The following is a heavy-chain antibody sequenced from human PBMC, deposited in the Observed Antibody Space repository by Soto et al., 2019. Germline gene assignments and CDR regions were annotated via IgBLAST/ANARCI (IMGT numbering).Heavy chain of an antibody. CDR2: INPNSGGT. D-gene: IGHD3-22*01. J-gene: IGHJ4*02. V-gene: IGHV1-2*04. CDR3: ARGRNYYYDSSGYYGDIDY. Sequence: ASVKVSCKASGYTFTGYYMHWVRQAPGQGLEWMGWINPNSGGTNYAQKFQGWVTMTRDTSISTAYMELSRLRSDDTAVYYCARGRNYYYDSSGYYGDIDYWGQGTLVTVS. CDR1: GYTFTGYY.